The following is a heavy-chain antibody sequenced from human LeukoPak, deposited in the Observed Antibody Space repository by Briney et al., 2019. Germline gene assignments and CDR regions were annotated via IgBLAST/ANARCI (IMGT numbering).Heavy chain of an antibody. D-gene: IGHD3-9*01. CDR1: GGSISSGGYY. Sequence: PSETLSLTCTVSGGSISSGGYYWSWIRQPPGKGLEWIGYIYHSGSTYYNPSLKSRVTISVDTSKNQFSLKLSSVTAADTAVYYCARGGGELRYFDWLSHGDYWGQGTLVTVSS. J-gene: IGHJ4*02. CDR2: IYHSGST. CDR3: ARGGGELRYFDWLSHGDY. V-gene: IGHV4-30-2*05.